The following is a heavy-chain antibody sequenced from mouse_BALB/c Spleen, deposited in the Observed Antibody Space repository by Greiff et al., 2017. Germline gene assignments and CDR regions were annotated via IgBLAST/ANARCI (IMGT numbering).Heavy chain of an antibody. V-gene: IGHV14-3*02. CDR3: ASESTPIDY. CDR1: GFNIEDTY. Sequence: EVQLQQSGAELVKPGASVKLSCTASGFNIEDTYMHWVKQRPEQGLEWIGRIDPANGNTKYDPKFQGKATITADTSSNTAYLQLSSLTSEDTAVYYCASESTPIDYWGQGTTLTVSS. D-gene: IGHD5-1*01. CDR2: IDPANGNT. J-gene: IGHJ2*01.